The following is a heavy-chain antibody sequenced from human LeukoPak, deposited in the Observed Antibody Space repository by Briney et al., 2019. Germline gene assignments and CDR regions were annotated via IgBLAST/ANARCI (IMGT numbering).Heavy chain of an antibody. CDR1: GFPFSDYY. J-gene: IGHJ2*01. D-gene: IGHD2-21*01. Sequence: KAGGSLRLSCAASGFPFSDYYMSWIRQAPGKGLEWVSYISSSGDTIYYADPVKGRFTISRDNAKNSVHLQMNSLRAEDTAVYYCTSLLNCVGDCWRHFDLWGRGTLVTVSS. CDR3: TSLLNCVGDCWRHFDL. V-gene: IGHV3-11*01. CDR2: ISSSGDTI.